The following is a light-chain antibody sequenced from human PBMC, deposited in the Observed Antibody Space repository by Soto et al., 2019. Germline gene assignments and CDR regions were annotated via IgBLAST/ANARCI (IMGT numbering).Light chain of an antibody. CDR3: QKYGSSPRT. J-gene: IGKJ1*01. CDR1: RIPSSTS. Sequence: EILFTQPPGTLSLSPWELAALSSRDSRIPSSTSLAWYQQRPIQAPRLLISDASSRATGFPDRFSGSGFGTDFTLIIYRLVPDDFAVYSCQKYGSSPRTFGQGTKV. V-gene: IGKV3-20*01. CDR2: DAS.